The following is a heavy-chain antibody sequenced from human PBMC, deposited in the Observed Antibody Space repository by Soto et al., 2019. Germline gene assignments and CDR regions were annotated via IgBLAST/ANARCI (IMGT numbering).Heavy chain of an antibody. J-gene: IGHJ4*02. Sequence: QITLKASGPTLVEPTQPLTLTCTYSGFSLRTTGVGVGWIRQPPGKALEWLGIIYWNDDKRYSPSLKNRFTLTSDISKSQVVLTMTNMDPVDTATYYCAHTWGLPFDYWGQGTLVIVSS. CDR2: IYWNDDK. D-gene: IGHD3-16*01. CDR3: AHTWGLPFDY. V-gene: IGHV2-5*01. CDR1: GFSLRTTGVG.